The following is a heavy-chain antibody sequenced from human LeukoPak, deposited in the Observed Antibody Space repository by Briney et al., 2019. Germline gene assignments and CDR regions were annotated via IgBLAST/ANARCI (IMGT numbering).Heavy chain of an antibody. D-gene: IGHD3-3*01. Sequence: PGGSLRLSCAASGFTFSSYWMSWVRQAPGKGLEWVANIKQDGSEKYYVDSVKGRFTISRDNAKNSLYLQMNSLRAEDTAVYYCARVWRYYDFWSGYSDYYGMDVWGQGTTVTVSS. CDR1: GFTFSSYW. V-gene: IGHV3-7*01. CDR3: ARVWRYYDFWSGYSDYYGMDV. CDR2: IKQDGSEK. J-gene: IGHJ6*02.